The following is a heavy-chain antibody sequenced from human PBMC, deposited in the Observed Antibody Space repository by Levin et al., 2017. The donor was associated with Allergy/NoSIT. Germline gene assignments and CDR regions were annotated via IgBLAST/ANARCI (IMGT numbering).Heavy chain of an antibody. J-gene: IGHJ6*02. D-gene: IGHD2-2*01. Sequence: GWSLRLSCRASGFDFSDYGMHWVRQSPGKGLEWVAVIAYDGSKTYVADSVKGRFTISRDNSKNTLHLQMNSLRRDDTGVYYCAKGKGSTSPLDVWGQGTTVSVSS. CDR3: AKGKGSTSPLDV. CDR1: GFDFSDYG. V-gene: IGHV3-30*18. CDR2: IAYDGSKT.